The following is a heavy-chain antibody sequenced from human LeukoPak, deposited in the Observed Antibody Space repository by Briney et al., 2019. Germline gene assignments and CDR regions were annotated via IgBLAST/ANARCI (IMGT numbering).Heavy chain of an antibody. D-gene: IGHD3-9*01. Sequence: SQTLSLTCTVSGGSISSGGYYWSWIRQPPGKGLEWIGYIYHSGSTYYNPSLKSRVTISVDRSKNQFSLKLSSVTAADTAVYYCARMPDILTGLDSWGQGTLVTVSS. CDR2: IYHSGST. V-gene: IGHV4-30-2*01. J-gene: IGHJ4*02. CDR3: ARMPDILTGLDS. CDR1: GGSISSGGYY.